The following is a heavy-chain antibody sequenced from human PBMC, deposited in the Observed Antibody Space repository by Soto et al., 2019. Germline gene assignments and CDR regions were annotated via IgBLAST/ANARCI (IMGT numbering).Heavy chain of an antibody. CDR3: AKDSARGRSFDY. CDR2: FDPEDGET. CDR1: GYTLTKLS. J-gene: IGHJ4*02. V-gene: IGHV1-24*01. Sequence: GASVKVSCKVSGYTLTKLSMHWVRQTPGKGLEWMGGFDPEDGETIYAQKFQDRVTITEDTSTDTAYIAVSSLRSEDTAIYYCAKDSARGRSFDYGGGGTLVTV. D-gene: IGHD6-6*01.